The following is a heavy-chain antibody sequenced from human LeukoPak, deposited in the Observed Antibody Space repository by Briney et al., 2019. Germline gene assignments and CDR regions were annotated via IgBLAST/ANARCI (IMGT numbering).Heavy chain of an antibody. Sequence: PGGSLRLSCAASGFIFDDHAMHWVRQVPGKGLEWVSGISWNSGSKGYAASVKGRLTISRDNAKNSLYLQMNSLRSEDAAFYYCAKDRRGDYYGSGIFDSWGPGTLVTVSS. J-gene: IGHJ4*02. CDR3: AKDRRGDYYGSGIFDS. CDR1: GFIFDDHA. CDR2: ISWNSGSK. D-gene: IGHD3-10*01. V-gene: IGHV3-9*01.